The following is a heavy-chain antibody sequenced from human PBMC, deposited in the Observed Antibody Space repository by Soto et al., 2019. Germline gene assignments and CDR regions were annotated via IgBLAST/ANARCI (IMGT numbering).Heavy chain of an antibody. CDR3: ARGGGHCSSTSCYYYYYYGMDV. Sequence: DSVKVSCKASGYTFTSYAMHWVRQDPGQRLEWMGWINAGNGNTKYSQKFQGRVTITRDTSASTAYMELSSLRSEDTAVYYCARGGGHCSSTSCYYYYYYGMDVWGQGTTVTVSS. J-gene: IGHJ6*02. D-gene: IGHD2-2*01. CDR2: INAGNGNT. V-gene: IGHV1-3*01. CDR1: GYTFTSYA.